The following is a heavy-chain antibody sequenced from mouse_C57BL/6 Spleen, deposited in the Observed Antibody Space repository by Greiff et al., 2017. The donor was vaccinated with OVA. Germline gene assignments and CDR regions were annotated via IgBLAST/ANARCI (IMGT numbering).Heavy chain of an antibody. V-gene: IGHV1-80*01. Sequence: QVQLQQSGAELVKPGASVKISCKASGYAFSSYWMNWVKQRPGKGLEWIGQIYPGDGDTNSNGKFKGKAKLTADKSSSTAYRTLSSLTSEDSAVYFCARGDTTAQDAMDYWGQGTSVTVSS. D-gene: IGHD1-2*01. J-gene: IGHJ4*01. CDR1: GYAFSSYW. CDR2: IYPGDGDT. CDR3: ARGDTTAQDAMDY.